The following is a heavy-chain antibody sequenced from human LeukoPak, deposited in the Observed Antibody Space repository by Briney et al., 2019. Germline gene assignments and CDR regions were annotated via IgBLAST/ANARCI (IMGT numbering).Heavy chain of an antibody. Sequence: PSETLSLTCAVYGGSFSGYYWSWIRQPPGKGLEWVSSISSSSSYIYYADSVKGRFTISRDNAKNSLYLQMNSLRAEDTAVYYCARDGRGYWGQGTLVTVSS. V-gene: IGHV3-21*01. CDR2: ISSSSSYI. CDR1: GGSFSGYY. J-gene: IGHJ4*02. D-gene: IGHD1-26*01. CDR3: ARDGRGY.